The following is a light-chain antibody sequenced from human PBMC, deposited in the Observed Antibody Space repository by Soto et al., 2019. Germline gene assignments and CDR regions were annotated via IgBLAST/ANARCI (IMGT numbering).Light chain of an antibody. CDR2: GAS. CDR3: QQYGRSPRT. V-gene: IGKV3-20*01. Sequence: EIVMTQSPATLSXSPXXXXTXXXRASQSVSSSYFAWYQQKPGQAPRLLIYGASTRATGIPDRFSGSGSGTDFTLTISRLEPEDFAVYYCQQYGRSPRTFGQGTKVDNK. CDR1: QSVSSSY. J-gene: IGKJ1*01.